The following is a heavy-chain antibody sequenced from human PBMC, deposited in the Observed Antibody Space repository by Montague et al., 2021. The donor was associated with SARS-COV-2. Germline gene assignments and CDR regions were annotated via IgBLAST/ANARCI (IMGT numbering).Heavy chain of an antibody. V-gene: IGHV4-59*01. CDR3: AREFGGTTYYYGMDV. Sequence: SETLSLTCAVYGGSFSGYYWSWIRQPPGKGLEWIGYIYYSGSTNXNPSLKSRVTISVDTSKNQFSLKLSSVTAADTAVYYCAREFGGTTYYYGMDVWGQGTTVTVSS. CDR2: IYYSGST. D-gene: IGHD4-17*01. CDR1: GGSFSGYY. J-gene: IGHJ6*02.